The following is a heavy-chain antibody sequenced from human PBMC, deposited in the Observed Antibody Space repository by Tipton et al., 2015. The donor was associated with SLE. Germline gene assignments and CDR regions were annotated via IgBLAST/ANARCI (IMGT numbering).Heavy chain of an antibody. Sequence: TLSLTCTVSGGSISSSPYYWAWIRQPPGKGLEWIGSIYYSGSTYYNPSLKSRVTILVDTSKNQFSLQLTSVTAADTAAYFCARHHRLVAAGTGHFHHWGQGTLVTVSS. D-gene: IGHD2-15*01. CDR3: ARHHRLVAAGTGHFHH. CDR1: GGSISSSPYY. J-gene: IGHJ1*01. V-gene: IGHV4-39*07. CDR2: IYYSGST.